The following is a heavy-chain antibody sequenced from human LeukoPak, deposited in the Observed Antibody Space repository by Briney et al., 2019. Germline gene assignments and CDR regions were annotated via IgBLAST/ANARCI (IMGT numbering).Heavy chain of an antibody. CDR2: IDWDDDK. D-gene: IGHD6-13*01. V-gene: IGHV2-70*11. CDR3: ARIRQQQLPSYYMDV. J-gene: IGHJ6*03. Sequence: SGPTLVNPTQTLTLTCTFSGFSLSTSGMCVSWIRQPPGKALEWLARIDWDDDKYYSISLKTRLTISKDTSKNQVVLTMTNMDPVDTATYYCARIRQQQLPSYYMDVWGKGTTVTVSS. CDR1: GFSLSTSGMC.